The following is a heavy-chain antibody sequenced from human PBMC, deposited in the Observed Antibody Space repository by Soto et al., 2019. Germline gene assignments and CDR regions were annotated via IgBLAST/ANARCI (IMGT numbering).Heavy chain of an antibody. D-gene: IGHD2-2*01. CDR1: GGSFSGYY. CDR2: INHSGST. J-gene: IGHJ4*02. Sequence: SETLSLTCAVYGGSFSGYYWSWIRQPPGKGLEWIGEINHSGSTNYNPSLKSRVTISVDTSKNQFSLKLSSVTAADTAVYYCARVQVVVVPAAMNPFDYWGQGTLVTVSS. CDR3: ARVQVVVVPAAMNPFDY. V-gene: IGHV4-34*01.